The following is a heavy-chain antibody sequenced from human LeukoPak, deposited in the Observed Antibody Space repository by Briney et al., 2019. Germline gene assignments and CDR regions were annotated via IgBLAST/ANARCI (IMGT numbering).Heavy chain of an antibody. CDR1: GFTFSTYA. V-gene: IGHV3-23*01. D-gene: IGHD1-26*01. CDR3: AKLVGAKPFDC. J-gene: IGHJ4*02. Sequence: PGGSLRLSCAASGFTFSTYAMSWVRQAPGKGLEWVSTTSGSAASTYYADSVKGRFTTSRDNSKNTLYLQMNSLRAEDTVVYYCAKLVGAKPFDCWGQGTLVTVSS. CDR2: TSGSAAST.